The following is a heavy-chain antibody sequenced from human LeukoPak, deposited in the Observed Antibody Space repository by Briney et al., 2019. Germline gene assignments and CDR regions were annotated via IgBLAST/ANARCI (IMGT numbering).Heavy chain of an antibody. CDR2: IYYSGST. CDR1: GSCISRYY. CDR3: ARVDYDFWSGYPNWFDP. D-gene: IGHD3-3*01. J-gene: IGHJ5*02. Sequence: SGPGLVKPSETLSLTYTNYGSCISRYYWRWIRQPPGKGLEWIGYIYYSGSTNYNPSLKSRVTISVDTSKNQFSLKLSSVTAADTAVYYCARVDYDFWSGYPNWFDPWGQGTLVTVSS. V-gene: IGHV4-59*01.